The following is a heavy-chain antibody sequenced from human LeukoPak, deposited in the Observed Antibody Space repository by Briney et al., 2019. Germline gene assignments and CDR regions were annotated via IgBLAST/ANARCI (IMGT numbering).Heavy chain of an antibody. CDR2: IYSGGLT. J-gene: IGHJ4*02. D-gene: IGHD3-16*01. Sequence: GGSLRLSCAASGFAVNTKFMLWVPQAPGKELEWISVIYSGGLTYYADSVEGRFTISRDNSKNTLYLHMNSLRAEDTAVYYWARDEVTSGGGLESWGQETLVIVSS. CDR3: ARDEVTSGGGLES. V-gene: IGHV3-53*01. CDR1: GFAVNTKF.